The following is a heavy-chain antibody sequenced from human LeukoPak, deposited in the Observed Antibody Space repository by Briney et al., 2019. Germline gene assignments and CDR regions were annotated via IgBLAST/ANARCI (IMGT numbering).Heavy chain of an antibody. CDR3: ARGTAYYDFWSGLPVDY. J-gene: IGHJ4*02. V-gene: IGHV1-69*01. CDR2: IIPIFGTA. Sequence: SVKVSCKASGGTFSSYAISWVRQAPGQGLEWMGGIIPIFGTANYAQKFQGRVTITADESTSAAYMELSSLRSEDTAVYYCARGTAYYDFWSGLPVDYWGQGTLVTVSS. CDR1: GGTFSSYA. D-gene: IGHD3-3*01.